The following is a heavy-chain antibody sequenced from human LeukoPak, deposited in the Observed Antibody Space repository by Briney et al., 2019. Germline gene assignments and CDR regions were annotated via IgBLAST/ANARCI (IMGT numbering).Heavy chain of an antibody. V-gene: IGHV3-48*01. D-gene: IGHD3-10*01. CDR3: ARVSSMLRGPLVIYYFDF. J-gene: IGHJ4*02. CDR1: GFTFSSYS. Sequence: GGSLRLSCAASGFTFSSYSMNWVRQAPGKGLEWVSYISSSSSTIYYADSVKGRFTISRDNAKNSLYLQMNSLRADDTAVYYCARVSSMLRGPLVIYYFDFWGQGTLVTVSS. CDR2: ISSSSSTI.